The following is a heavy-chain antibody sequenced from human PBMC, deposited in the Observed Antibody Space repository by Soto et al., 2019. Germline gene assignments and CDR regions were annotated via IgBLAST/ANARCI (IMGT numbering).Heavy chain of an antibody. V-gene: IGHV4-34*01. D-gene: IGHD3-3*01. CDR3: ARGRQYDLWSGYYTDRAWFDP. Sequence: SETLSLTCAVYGGSFSGYYWSWIRQPPGKGLEWIGEINHSGSTNYNPSLKSRVTISVDTSKNQFSLKLSSVTAADTAVYYCARGRQYDLWSGYYTDRAWFDPWGQGTLVTVYS. CDR2: INHSGST. J-gene: IGHJ5*02. CDR1: GGSFSGYY.